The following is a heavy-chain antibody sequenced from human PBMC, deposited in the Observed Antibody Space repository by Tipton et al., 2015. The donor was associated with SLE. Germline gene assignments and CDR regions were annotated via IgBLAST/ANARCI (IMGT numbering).Heavy chain of an antibody. V-gene: IGHV4-30-4*01. CDR3: ARGSGWYAGSAFDI. CDR2: IYYSGST. D-gene: IGHD6-19*01. Sequence: TLSLTCTVSGGSIRSGDYYWSWIRQPPGKGLEWIGYIYYSGSTYYNPSLKSRVTISVDTSKNQFSLKLSSVTAADTAVYYCARGSGWYAGSAFDIWGQGTMVTVSS. J-gene: IGHJ3*02. CDR1: GGSIRSGDYY.